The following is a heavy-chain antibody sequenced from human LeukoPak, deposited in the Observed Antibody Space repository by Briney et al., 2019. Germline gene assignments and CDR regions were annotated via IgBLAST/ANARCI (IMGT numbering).Heavy chain of an antibody. Sequence: GASVKVSCKASGYTFTSYDINWVRQATGQGLEWMGWMNPNSGNTGYAQNFQGRVTMTRDTSFSTAYMDLNRLTSDDTAVYYCARDPDVVVEPAAVRVDYWGQGTLVTVSA. CDR2: MNPNSGNT. D-gene: IGHD2-2*01. J-gene: IGHJ4*02. CDR3: ARDPDVVVEPAAVRVDY. CDR1: GYTFTSYD. V-gene: IGHV1-8*01.